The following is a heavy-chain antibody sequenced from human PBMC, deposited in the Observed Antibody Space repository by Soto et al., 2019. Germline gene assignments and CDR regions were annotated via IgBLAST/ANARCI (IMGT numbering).Heavy chain of an antibody. CDR2: ISDRDDST. Sequence: EVQLLESGGGLVQPGGSLRLSWAASGFTFSTFAMGWVRQAQGKGLEWVSVISDRDDSTYYADSVKGRFTISRDNSKSALYLQMNSLRGDDTAIYYCAKAISEYYAPSDYWGQGTQVTVSS. J-gene: IGHJ4*02. V-gene: IGHV3-23*01. CDR3: AKAISEYYAPSDY. CDR1: GFTFSTFA. D-gene: IGHD3-22*01.